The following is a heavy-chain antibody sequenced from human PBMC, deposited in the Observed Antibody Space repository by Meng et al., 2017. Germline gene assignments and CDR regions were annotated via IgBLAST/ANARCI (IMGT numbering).Heavy chain of an antibody. CDR1: GFTFSSYG. V-gene: IGHV3-33*01. J-gene: IGHJ4*02. CDR3: ARDERSGSYYFPDY. CDR2: IWYDGSNK. D-gene: IGHD1-26*01. Sequence: GESLKISCAASGFTFSSYGMHWVRQAPGKGLEWVAVIWYDGSNKYYADSVKGRFTISRDNSKNTLYLQMNSLRAEDTAVYYCARDERSGSYYFPDYWGQGTLVTVSS.